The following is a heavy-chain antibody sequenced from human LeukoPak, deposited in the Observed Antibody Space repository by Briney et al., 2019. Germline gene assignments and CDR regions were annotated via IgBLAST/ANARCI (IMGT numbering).Heavy chain of an antibody. V-gene: IGHV3-15*01. J-gene: IGHJ4*02. CDR3: TTYPCAKILVVIAGVGDY. CDR2: IKSKTDGGTT. D-gene: IGHD3-22*01. Sequence: WGSLRLSCAASGFTFSNAWMSWLRQAPGKGLEWVSRIKSKTDGGTTDYAAPVKGRFTISRDDSKNTLYLQMNSLKTEDTVVYYCTTYPCAKILVVIAGVGDYWGQGTLVTVSS. CDR1: GFTFSNAW.